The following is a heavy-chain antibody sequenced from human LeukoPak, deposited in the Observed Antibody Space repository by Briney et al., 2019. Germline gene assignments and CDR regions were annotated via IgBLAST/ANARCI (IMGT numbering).Heavy chain of an antibody. CDR3: TRDPRNKGFDP. D-gene: IGHD1/OR15-1a*01. J-gene: IGHJ5*02. V-gene: IGHV3-74*01. CDR1: GFTLSYYW. CDR2: INGDGSST. Sequence: GGSLRLSCAASGFTLSYYWMHWVRQAPGKGLVWVSCINGDGSSTNYADSVKGRFTISRDNAKNTLYLEMNSLRAEDTAVYYCTRDPRNKGFDPWGQGTLVTVSS.